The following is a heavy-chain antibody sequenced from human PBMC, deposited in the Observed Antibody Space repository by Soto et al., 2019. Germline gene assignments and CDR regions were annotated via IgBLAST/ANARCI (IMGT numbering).Heavy chain of an antibody. CDR2: IFYTGST. Sequence: PSETLSLTCTVSGGSISGHYWIWIRQSPGKRLEWIGYIFYTGSTNYNPSLESRVTLSADTSKNQFSLRLSSVTAADTAVYYCARVGSSGWSPDYWGQGTLVTVYS. J-gene: IGHJ4*02. D-gene: IGHD6-19*01. CDR1: GGSISGHY. CDR3: ARVGSSGWSPDY. V-gene: IGHV4-59*11.